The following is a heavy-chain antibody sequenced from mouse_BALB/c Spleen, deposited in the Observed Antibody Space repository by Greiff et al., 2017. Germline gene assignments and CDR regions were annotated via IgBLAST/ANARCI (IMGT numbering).Heavy chain of an antibody. D-gene: IGHD2-1*01. Sequence: GQLQQSGAELVRPGVSVKISCKGSGYTFTDYAMHWVKQSHAKSLEWIGVISTYYGDASYNQKFKGKATMTVDKSSSTAYMELARLTSEDSAIYYCAKGGGNYEYFDVWGAGTTVTVSS. V-gene: IGHV1S137*01. J-gene: IGHJ1*01. CDR2: ISTYYGDA. CDR1: GYTFTDYA. CDR3: AKGGGNYEYFDV.